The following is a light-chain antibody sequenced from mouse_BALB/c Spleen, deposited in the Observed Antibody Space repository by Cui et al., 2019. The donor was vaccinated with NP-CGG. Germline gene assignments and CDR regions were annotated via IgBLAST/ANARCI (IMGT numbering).Light chain of an antibody. CDR1: TGAVTTSNY. CDR2: GTN. CDR3: ALWYSNHWV. Sequence: QAVVTQESALTTSPGKTVTLTCSSSTGAVTTSNYANWVQEKPDHLFTGLIGGTNNRAPGVPPRFSGSLIGDKAALTITGAQTEDEAIYFCALWYSNHWVFGGGTKLTVL. J-gene: IGLJ1*01. V-gene: IGLV1*01.